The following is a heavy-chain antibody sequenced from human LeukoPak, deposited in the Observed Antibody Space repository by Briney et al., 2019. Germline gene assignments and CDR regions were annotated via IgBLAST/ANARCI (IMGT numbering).Heavy chain of an antibody. Sequence: PGGSLRLSCAASGFTFSNYAMTWVRQAPGKGLEWVSTIGESGGATHYADSVKGRFTISRDNSKNTLFLQMSRLRADDSAVYYCAKEFFYDSSAYYYNQWGQGTLVTVSS. CDR3: AKEFFYDSSAYYYNQ. V-gene: IGHV3-23*01. CDR2: IGESGGAT. D-gene: IGHD3-22*01. CDR1: GFTFSNYA. J-gene: IGHJ4*02.